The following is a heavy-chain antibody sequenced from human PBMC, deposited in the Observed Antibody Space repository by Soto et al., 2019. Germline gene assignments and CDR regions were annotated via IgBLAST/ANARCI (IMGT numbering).Heavy chain of an antibody. D-gene: IGHD4-4*01. CDR1: GYSITSGYY. Sequence: SETLSLTCAVSGYSITSGYYWVWIRQSPGKGLEWIGSISHTGSRTYYNPSLESRVTISVDTSRNQFSPKLTSVTAADTAVYSCARDKITTRGAGWFDPWGQGTLVTVSS. J-gene: IGHJ5*02. CDR3: ARDKITTRGAGWFDP. CDR2: ISHTGSRT. V-gene: IGHV4-38-2*01.